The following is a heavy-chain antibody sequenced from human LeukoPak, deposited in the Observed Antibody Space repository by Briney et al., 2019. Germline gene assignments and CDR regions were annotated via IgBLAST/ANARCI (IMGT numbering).Heavy chain of an antibody. CDR3: ARVVYTSSWFYFDY. D-gene: IGHD6-13*01. CDR2: IYYSGST. J-gene: IGHJ4*02. V-gene: IGHV4-59*01. CDR1: GGSISGYH. Sequence: SETLSLTCPVSGGSISGYHWSWIRQPPGKGLEWIGYIYYSGSTNYNPPLKSRVTISVDTSKNQFSLNLSSVTAADTALYFCARVVYTSSWFYFDYWGQGTLVTVSS.